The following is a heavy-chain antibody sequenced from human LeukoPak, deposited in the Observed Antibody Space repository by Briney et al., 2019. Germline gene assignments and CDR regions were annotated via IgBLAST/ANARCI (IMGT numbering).Heavy chain of an antibody. CDR2: IIPILGIA. J-gene: IGHJ4*02. Sequence: ASVKVSCKASGGTFSSYAISWVRQAPGQGLEWMGRIIPILGIANYAQKFQGRVTITADKSTSTAYMELSSLRSEDTAVYYCASPSSGWPFDYWGQGTLVTVSS. D-gene: IGHD6-19*01. CDR1: GGTFSSYA. CDR3: ASPSSGWPFDY. V-gene: IGHV1-69*04.